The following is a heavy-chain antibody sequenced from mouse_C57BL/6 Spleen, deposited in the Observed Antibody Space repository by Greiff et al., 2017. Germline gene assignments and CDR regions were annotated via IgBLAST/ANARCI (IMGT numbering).Heavy chain of an antibody. D-gene: IGHD1-1*01. J-gene: IGHJ3*01. Sequence: EVQLQQSGPELVKPGASVKLSCTASGYTFTDYNMHWVKQRTEKGLEWIGGIDPENGDTSYAQKFQGKATITADKSSNTAYLQLSSLTSEDSAVYYCARSLDYGTSRLAYWGQGTLVTVSA. CDR1: GYTFTDYN. V-gene: IGHV14-2*01. CDR3: ARSLDYGTSRLAY. CDR2: IDPENGDT.